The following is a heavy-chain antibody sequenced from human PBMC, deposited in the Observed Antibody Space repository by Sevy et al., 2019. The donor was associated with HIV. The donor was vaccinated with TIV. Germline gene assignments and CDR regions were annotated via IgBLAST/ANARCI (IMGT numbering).Heavy chain of an antibody. CDR1: GFTFSDAW. Sequence: GGSLRLSCAASGFTFSDAWMGWVRQAAGKGLECVGRIKSKSDGGTVEHAAPVKGRFTISRDDSKDTLYLQMNSLKTEDTAVYFCITYPRITTTGTGGSDPWGQGTLVTVSS. CDR3: ITYPRITTTGTGGSDP. J-gene: IGHJ5*02. V-gene: IGHV3-15*01. D-gene: IGHD6-13*01. CDR2: IKSKSDGGTV.